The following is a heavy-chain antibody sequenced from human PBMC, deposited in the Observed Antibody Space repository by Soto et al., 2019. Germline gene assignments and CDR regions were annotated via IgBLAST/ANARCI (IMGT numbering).Heavy chain of an antibody. V-gene: IGHV1-69*13. Sequence: SVKVSCKASGGTFSSYAISWVRQAPGQGLEWMGGIIPIFGTANYAQKFQGRVTITADESTSTAYMELSSLRSEDTAVYYCAREGSSSPLSGPRRGYYGMDVWGQGTTVTVSS. CDR1: GGTFSSYA. D-gene: IGHD6-6*01. J-gene: IGHJ6*02. CDR2: IIPIFGTA. CDR3: AREGSSSPLSGPRRGYYGMDV.